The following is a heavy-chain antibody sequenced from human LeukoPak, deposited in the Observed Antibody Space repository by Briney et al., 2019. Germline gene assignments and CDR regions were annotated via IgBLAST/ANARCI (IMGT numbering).Heavy chain of an antibody. Sequence: GGSLRLSCAASGFTFSSYAMSWVRQAPGKGLEWVSAISGSGGSTYYADFVKGRFTLFRDNYKNTMYLQMTSPSAEDTAVYYCAAGEGAIDYWGQGTLVTVSS. V-gene: IGHV3-23*01. J-gene: IGHJ4*02. D-gene: IGHD7-27*01. CDR3: AAGEGAIDY. CDR2: ISGSGGST. CDR1: GFTFSSYA.